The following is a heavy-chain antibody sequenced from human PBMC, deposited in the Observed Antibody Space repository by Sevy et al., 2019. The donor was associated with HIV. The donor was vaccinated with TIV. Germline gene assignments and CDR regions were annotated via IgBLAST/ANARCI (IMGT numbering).Heavy chain of an antibody. CDR3: AREGCTQPHDY. Sequence: GGSLRLSCAASGFTFAKYSMSWVRQAPGKGLEWVSTFSFDCGRINYADSVKGRFTISRDDSKNKLFLQMNSLRAEDTATYFCAREGCTQPHDYWGKGTLVTVSS. J-gene: IGHJ4*02. V-gene: IGHV3-23*01. CDR1: GFTFAKYS. CDR2: FSFDCGRI. D-gene: IGHD2-8*01.